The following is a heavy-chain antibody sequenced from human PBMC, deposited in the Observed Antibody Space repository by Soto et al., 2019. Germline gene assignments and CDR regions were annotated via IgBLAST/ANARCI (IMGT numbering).Heavy chain of an antibody. CDR3: ARGSSGVDV. V-gene: IGHV3-33*01. J-gene: IGHJ6*02. D-gene: IGHD2-2*01. CDR1: GFTFSSYG. CDR2: IWCDGSNK. Sequence: GSLRLSCAASGFTFSSYGMHWVRQAQGKGLEWVVVIWCDGSNKYYADSVKGRLTISRDNSKNTLYLQMNSLRAEDTAVYYCARGSSGVDVWGQGTTVTVSS.